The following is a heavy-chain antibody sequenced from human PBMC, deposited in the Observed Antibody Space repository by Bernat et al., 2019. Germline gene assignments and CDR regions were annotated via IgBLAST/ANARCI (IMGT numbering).Heavy chain of an antibody. CDR1: GFTFSSYA. D-gene: IGHD3-22*01. CDR3: ARDRDSSGYYWVGAFDI. J-gene: IGHJ3*02. Sequence: QVQLVESGGGVVQPGRSLRLSCAASGFTFSSYAMHWVRQAPGKGLEWVAVISYDGSNKYYADSVKGRFTISRDNSKNTLYLQMNSLRAEDTAVYYCARDRDSSGYYWVGAFDIWGQGTMVTVSS. CDR2: ISYDGSNK. V-gene: IGHV3-30-3*01.